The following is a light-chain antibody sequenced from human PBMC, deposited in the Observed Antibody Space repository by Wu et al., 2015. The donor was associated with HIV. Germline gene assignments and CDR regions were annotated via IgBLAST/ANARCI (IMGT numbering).Light chain of an antibody. V-gene: IGKV3-15*01. CDR2: GAS. Sequence: EMVMTQSPASLSVSPGERATLSCRASQSVSSHLAWYQQKPGQTPRLLIYGASARATGVPARFSGSGSGTDFTLTVNRLEPEDFAVYFCQQYGRSPSTFGQGTKLEIK. CDR3: QQYGRSPST. J-gene: IGKJ2*01. CDR1: QSVSSH.